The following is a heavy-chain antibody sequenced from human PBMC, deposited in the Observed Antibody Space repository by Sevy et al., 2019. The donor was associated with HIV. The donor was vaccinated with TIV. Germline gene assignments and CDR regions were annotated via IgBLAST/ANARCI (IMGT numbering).Heavy chain of an antibody. D-gene: IGHD3-10*01. CDR1: GYTFTSYD. Sequence: ASVKVSCKASGYTFTSYDINWVRQATGQGLEWMGWMNPNSGNTGYAQKFQGRVTMTRNTSISTAYMELSSLRSEDTAVYYCERVGSSGSPREVAQSYYYYYGMDVWGQGTTVTVSS. CDR3: ERVGSSGSPREVAQSYYYYYGMDV. J-gene: IGHJ6*02. V-gene: IGHV1-8*01. CDR2: MNPNSGNT.